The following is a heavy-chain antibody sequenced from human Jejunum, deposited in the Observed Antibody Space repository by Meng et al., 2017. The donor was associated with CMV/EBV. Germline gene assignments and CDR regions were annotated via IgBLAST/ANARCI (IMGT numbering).Heavy chain of an antibody. CDR3: AREDDYRNYLDH. Sequence: SGFTFRNYPMHWVRQDPGKGVEWLAVISGDGNKRFHADSVMGRFTIYRDNSKNTLSLQMDGLRGEDTGVYYCAREDDYRNYLDHWGRGTQVTVSS. CDR2: ISGDGNKR. J-gene: IGHJ4*02. V-gene: IGHV3-30-3*01. D-gene: IGHD4-11*01. CDR1: GFTFRNYP.